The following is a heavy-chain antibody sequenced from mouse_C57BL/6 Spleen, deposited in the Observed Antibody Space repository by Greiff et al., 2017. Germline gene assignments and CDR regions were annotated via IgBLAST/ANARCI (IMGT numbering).Heavy chain of an antibody. J-gene: IGHJ2*01. CDR1: GYAFTNYL. V-gene: IGHV1-54*01. CDR2: INPGSGGT. CDR3: ARSYYYFDY. D-gene: IGHD1-1*01. Sequence: VQLQQSGAELVRPGTSVKVSCKASGYAFTNYLIEWVKQRPGQGLAWIGVINPGSGGTNDKAKFKGKATLAADQSSITAYIQLSRLTSEDSAVYVCARSYYYFDYWGQGTTLTVSS.